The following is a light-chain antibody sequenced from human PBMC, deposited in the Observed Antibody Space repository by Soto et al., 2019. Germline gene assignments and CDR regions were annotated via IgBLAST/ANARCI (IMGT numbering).Light chain of an antibody. CDR3: QQYGSSPET. Sequence: EIVLTQSPGTLSLSPGERATLSCRASQSVRSSYLAWYQQKPGQAPRLLIYGASSRATGIPDRVSGSGSGTDFTLTISRLEPEDFAVYYCQQYGSSPETFGQGTKVEIK. V-gene: IGKV3-20*01. CDR1: QSVRSSY. CDR2: GAS. J-gene: IGKJ1*01.